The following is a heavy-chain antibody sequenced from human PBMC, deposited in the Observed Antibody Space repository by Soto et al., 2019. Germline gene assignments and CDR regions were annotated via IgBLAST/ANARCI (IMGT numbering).Heavy chain of an antibody. D-gene: IGHD6-13*01. Sequence: PSEILSLTCTVSGGSLSSGGYYWSWIRQHPGKGLEWIGYIYYSGSTYYNPSLKSRVTISVDTSKNQFSLKLSSVTAADTAVYYCARDVHRYSSSWYRGNWFDPWGQGTLVTVSS. CDR3: ARDVHRYSSSWYRGNWFDP. V-gene: IGHV4-31*03. J-gene: IGHJ5*02. CDR2: IYYSGST. CDR1: GGSLSSGGYY.